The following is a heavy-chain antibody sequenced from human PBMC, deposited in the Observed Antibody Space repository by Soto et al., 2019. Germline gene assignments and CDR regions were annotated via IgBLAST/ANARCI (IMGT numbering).Heavy chain of an antibody. CDR2: INSDESST. Sequence: GGSLRLSCEASGFTLSSHWMHWVRQAPRKGLVWVSRINSDESSTSYADSVKGRFTISRDNAKNTLYLQMNSLRAEDTAVYYCARAIVVVPAARNGLDVWGQGTTVTVSS. V-gene: IGHV3-74*01. D-gene: IGHD2-2*01. CDR3: ARAIVVVPAARNGLDV. CDR1: GFTLSSHW. J-gene: IGHJ6*02.